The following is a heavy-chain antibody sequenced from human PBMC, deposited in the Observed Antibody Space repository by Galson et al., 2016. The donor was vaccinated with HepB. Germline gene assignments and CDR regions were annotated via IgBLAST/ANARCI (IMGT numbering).Heavy chain of an antibody. J-gene: IGHJ4*02. CDR1: GGSISSDDW. CDR3: ARARGPSVTTKIFDY. D-gene: IGHD4-17*01. Sequence: TLSLTCAVSGGSISSDDWWSWVRQPPGRGLEWIGQIFRGGDVNYNPSLKSRGSISVNTSKNHFSLSLTSVTAADTAVYFCARARGPSVTTKIFDYWGQGALVTVSS. V-gene: IGHV4-4*01. CDR2: IFRGGDV.